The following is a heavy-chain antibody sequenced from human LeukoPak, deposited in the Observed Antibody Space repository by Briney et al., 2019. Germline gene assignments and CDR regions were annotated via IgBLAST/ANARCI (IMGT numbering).Heavy chain of an antibody. J-gene: IGHJ4*02. Sequence: SETLSLTCAVYGGSFSGYYWSWIRQPPGKGLEWIGEINHSGSTNYNPSLKSRVTISVDTSKNQFSLKLSSVTAADTAVYYCARGVSEASTRYYGSGSYPIWGQGTLVTVSS. CDR2: INHSGST. CDR3: ARGVSEASTRYYGSGSYPI. V-gene: IGHV4-34*01. D-gene: IGHD3-10*01. CDR1: GGSFSGYY.